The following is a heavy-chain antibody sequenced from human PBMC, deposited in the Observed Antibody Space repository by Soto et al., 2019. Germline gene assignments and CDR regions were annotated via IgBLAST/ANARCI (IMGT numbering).Heavy chain of an antibody. CDR1: GYTFNDYE. J-gene: IGHJ5*02. D-gene: IGHD2-8*01. V-gene: IGHV1-8*02. CDR2: INPNSGET. Sequence: QEQLVQSAAEVKKPGASVKVSCMTSGYTFNDYEINWVRHATGQGLEWIGWINPNSGETGYAQRFRGKDTMTRGSSLITPYLKLSALPPGATPVYYCARMAIPARPRWYNWFDPWGQGTLVTVSS. CDR3: ARMAIPARPRWYNWFDP.